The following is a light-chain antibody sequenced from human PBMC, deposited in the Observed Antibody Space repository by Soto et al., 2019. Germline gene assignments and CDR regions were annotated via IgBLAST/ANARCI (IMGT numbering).Light chain of an antibody. V-gene: IGLV2-8*01. CDR1: SSDVGGYNY. Sequence: QSALTQPPSASGSPGQSVTISCTGTSSDVGGYNYVSWYQQHPGKAPKLIIYEVSKRPSGVPDRFSGSKSGNTASLTVSGLQAEDEADYYCCSYAGSNVVFGGGTKVTVL. J-gene: IGLJ2*01. CDR2: EVS. CDR3: CSYAGSNVV.